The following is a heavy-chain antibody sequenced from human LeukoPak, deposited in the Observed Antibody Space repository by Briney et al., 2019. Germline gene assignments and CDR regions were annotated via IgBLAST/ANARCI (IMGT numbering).Heavy chain of an antibody. CDR2: IIPIFGTA. CDR3: ARDYEGFDY. Sequence: ASVKVSCKASGCTFSSYAISWVRQARGQGLEWMGGIIPIFGTANYAQKFQGRVTITADESTSTAYMELSSLRSEDTAVYYCARDYEGFDYWGQGTLVTVSS. J-gene: IGHJ4*02. CDR1: GCTFSSYA. V-gene: IGHV1-69*13. D-gene: IGHD3-3*01.